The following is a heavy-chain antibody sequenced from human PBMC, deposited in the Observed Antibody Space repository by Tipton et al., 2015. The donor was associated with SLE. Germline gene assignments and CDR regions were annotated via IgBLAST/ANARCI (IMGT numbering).Heavy chain of an antibody. J-gene: IGHJ2*01. V-gene: IGHV4-28*03. Sequence: TLSLTCNVSVYSISSSHWWVLRWRLLDLDPPAPREGAGVDWGVHYGGTIYYNPSLKSRVTMSIDTSKNQFSLKLSSVTDVDTAVYYCARDGVRKGWWFFDLRVRGTLVTVSS. CDR3: ARDGVRKGWWFFDL. D-gene: IGHD3-16*01. CDR2: HYGGTI. CDR1: VYSISSSHW.